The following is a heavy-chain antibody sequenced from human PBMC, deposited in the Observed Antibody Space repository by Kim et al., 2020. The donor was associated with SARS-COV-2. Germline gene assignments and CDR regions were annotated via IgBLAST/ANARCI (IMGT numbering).Heavy chain of an antibody. D-gene: IGHD1-7*01. CDR2: IIPIFGTA. J-gene: IGHJ4*02. V-gene: IGHV1-69*13. Sequence: SVKVSCKASGGTFSSYAISWVRQAPGQGLEWMGGIIPIFGTANYAQKFQGRVTITADESTSTAYMELSSLRSEDTAVYYCARWLAKEKLELRYFDYWGQGTLVTVSS. CDR3: ARWLAKEKLELRYFDY. CDR1: GGTFSSYA.